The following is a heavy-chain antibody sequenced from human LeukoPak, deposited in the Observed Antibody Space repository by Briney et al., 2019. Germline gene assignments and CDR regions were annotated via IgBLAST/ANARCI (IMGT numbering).Heavy chain of an antibody. CDR3: ARRHYYDSSGYHHPGGGLYYFDY. CDR1: GGSISSYY. D-gene: IGHD3-22*01. Sequence: SETLSLTCTVSGGSISSYYWSWIRQPPGKGLEWIGYIYYSGSTNYNPSLKSRVTISVDTSKNQFSLKLSSVTAADTAVYYCARRHYYDSSGYHHPGGGLYYFDYWGQGTLVTVSS. V-gene: IGHV4-59*08. J-gene: IGHJ4*02. CDR2: IYYSGST.